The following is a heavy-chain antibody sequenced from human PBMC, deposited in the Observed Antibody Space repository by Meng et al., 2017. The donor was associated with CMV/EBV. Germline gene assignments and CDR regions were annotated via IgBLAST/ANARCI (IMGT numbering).Heavy chain of an antibody. D-gene: IGHD4-17*01. Sequence: HLHESGPGLVKPSEPLSLPGTFCCGSISTYHWRWIRQPAGKGLEWIGRIYTSGGTNDNPSLKSRVTMSVDTSKNQFALKLSSVTAADTAVYYCARGPEVDYGDYVGLDYWGQGTLVTVSS. CDR3: ARGPEVDYGDYVGLDY. CDR1: CGSISTYH. V-gene: IGHV4-4*07. CDR2: IYTSGGT. J-gene: IGHJ4*02.